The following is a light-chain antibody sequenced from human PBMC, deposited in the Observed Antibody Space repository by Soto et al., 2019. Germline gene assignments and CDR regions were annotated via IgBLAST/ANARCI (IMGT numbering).Light chain of an antibody. CDR1: QSVGSH. CDR3: QQYDNWPPFT. V-gene: IGKV3-15*01. J-gene: IGKJ3*01. Sequence: EIVMTQSPATLSVSPGERATLSCRASQSVGSHLAWYQQRPGQAPRLLIYGASYRATGIPARFSGSGSGTDFTLTISSLQSEDFAVYSCQQYDNWPPFTFGPGTKVDIK. CDR2: GAS.